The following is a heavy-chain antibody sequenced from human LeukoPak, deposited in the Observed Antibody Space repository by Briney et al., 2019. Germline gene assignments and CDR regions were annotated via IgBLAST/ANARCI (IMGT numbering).Heavy chain of an antibody. D-gene: IGHD3-10*01. Sequence: GGSLRLSCEDSGFTFRSYEMNWVRQAPGKGLEWVSYISSSGSTIYYADSVKGRFTISRDNAKNSLYLQMNSLRAEDTAVYYCARKDGSGSYNHWGQGTLVTVSS. J-gene: IGHJ4*02. CDR1: GFTFRSYE. V-gene: IGHV3-48*03. CDR2: ISSSGSTI. CDR3: ARKDGSGSYNH.